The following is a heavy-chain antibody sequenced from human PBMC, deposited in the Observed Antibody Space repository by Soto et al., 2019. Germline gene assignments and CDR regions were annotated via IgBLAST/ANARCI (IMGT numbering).Heavy chain of an antibody. J-gene: IGHJ3*02. CDR3: ARGSSVAGVGDAFDPTAPGDAFDI. CDR2: INAGNGNT. CDR1: GCTFTSYA. D-gene: IGHD6-19*01. V-gene: IGHV1-3*01. Sequence: ASVKVSCKASGCTFTSYAMHWVRQAPGQRLEWMGWINAGNGNTKYSQKFQGRVTITRDTSASTAYMELSSLRSEDTAVYYCARGSSVAGVGDAFDPTAPGDAFDIWGQGTMVTVSS.